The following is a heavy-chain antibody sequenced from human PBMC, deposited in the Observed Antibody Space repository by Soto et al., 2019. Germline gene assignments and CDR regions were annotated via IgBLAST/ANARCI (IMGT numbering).Heavy chain of an antibody. J-gene: IGHJ4*02. CDR2: ISQSGST. CDR1: GQSFSGHT. Sequence: QVQLQQWGAGLLKPSETLSLTCAVYGQSFSGHTWSWIRQSPGKGLEWIGEISQSGSTYYNPSLKTRVTISADTSKTQFSLTLNSVTAADTGVFYCARGSGIAVIPGELGDVHYDYWGQGTLVSVSS. CDR3: ARGSGIAVIPGELGDVHYDY. D-gene: IGHD2-2*01. V-gene: IGHV4-34*01.